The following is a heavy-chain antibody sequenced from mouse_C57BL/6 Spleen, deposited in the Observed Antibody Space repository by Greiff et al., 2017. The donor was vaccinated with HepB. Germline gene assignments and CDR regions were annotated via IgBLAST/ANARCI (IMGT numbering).Heavy chain of an antibody. CDR2: IRSKSNNYAT. CDR1: GFSFNTYA. CDR3: VRLGNYYGSSYGGAY. V-gene: IGHV10-1*01. Sequence: EVHLVESGGGLVQPKGSLKLSCAASGFSFNTYAMNWVRQAPGKGLEWVARIRSKSNNYATYYADSVKDRFTISRDDSESMLYLQMNNLKTEDTAMYYCVRLGNYYGSSYGGAYWGQGTLVTVSA. D-gene: IGHD1-1*01. J-gene: IGHJ3*01.